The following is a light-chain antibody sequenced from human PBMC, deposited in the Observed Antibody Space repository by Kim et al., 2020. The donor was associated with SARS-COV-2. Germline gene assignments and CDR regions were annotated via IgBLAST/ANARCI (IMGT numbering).Light chain of an antibody. V-gene: IGLV3-21*04. CDR1: NIGTKS. CDR3: QVWDSSSDHVV. J-gene: IGLJ2*01. Sequence: SYELTQPPSVSVAPGKTARITCGGNNIGTKSVHWYQRKPGQAPVLVIYYDSGRPSGIPELFSGSNSGNTATLTISRVEAGDEADYYCQVWDSSSDHVVFGGGTQLTVL. CDR2: YDS.